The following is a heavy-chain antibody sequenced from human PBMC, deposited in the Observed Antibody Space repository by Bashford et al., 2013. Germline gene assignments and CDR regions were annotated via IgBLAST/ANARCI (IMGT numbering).Heavy chain of an antibody. CDR3: AKDRRSSGVIYYGMDV. V-gene: IGHV3-73*01. J-gene: IGHJ6*02. Sequence: VRQAPGKGLEWVGRIRNKDNNYATAYAASVKGRVTVSRDDSKNTAYLQMNSLKTEDTAVYYCAKDRRSSGVIYYGMDVWGQGTTVTVSS. CDR2: IRNKDNNYAT. D-gene: IGHD3-22*01.